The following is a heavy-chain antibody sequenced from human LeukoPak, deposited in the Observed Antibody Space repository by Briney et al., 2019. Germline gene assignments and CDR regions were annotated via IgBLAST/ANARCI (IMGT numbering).Heavy chain of an antibody. CDR3: ASGAVVVPAATYQSAFDI. V-gene: IGHV1-2*02. Sequence: GASVKVSCKASGYTFTGYYMHWVRQAPGQGLEWMGWINPNSGGTNYAQKFQGRVTMPRDTSISTAYMELSRLRSDDTAVYYCASGAVVVPAATYQSAFDIWGQGTMVTVSS. CDR1: GYTFTGYY. CDR2: INPNSGGT. D-gene: IGHD2-2*01. J-gene: IGHJ3*02.